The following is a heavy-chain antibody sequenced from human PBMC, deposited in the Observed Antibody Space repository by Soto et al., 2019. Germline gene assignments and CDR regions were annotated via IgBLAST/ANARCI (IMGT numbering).Heavy chain of an antibody. CDR2: ISGSGGST. V-gene: IGHV3-23*01. CDR1: GFTFSSYA. Sequence: GGSLRLSCAASGFTFSSYAMSWVRQSPGKGLEWVSAISGSGGSTYSADSVTGRFTISRDNSKNTLYLQMNSLRAEDTAVYYCAKVGYAASGAFDIWGQGTMVTVSS. J-gene: IGHJ3*02. CDR3: AKVGYAASGAFDI. D-gene: IGHD5-12*01.